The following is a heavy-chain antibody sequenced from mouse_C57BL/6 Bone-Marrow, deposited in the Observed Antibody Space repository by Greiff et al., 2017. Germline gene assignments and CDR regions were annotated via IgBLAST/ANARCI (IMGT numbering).Heavy chain of an antibody. J-gene: IGHJ4*01. Sequence: VQLQQPGAELVKPGASVKLSCKASGYTFTSYWMHWVKQRPGQGLEWIGMIHPNSGSTNYNEKFKSKATLTVDKSSSTAYMQLSSLTSEDSAVXYCARSGIYYDYLYAMDYWGQGTSVTVSS. V-gene: IGHV1-64*01. CDR2: IHPNSGST. CDR1: GYTFTSYW. D-gene: IGHD2-4*01. CDR3: ARSGIYYDYLYAMDY.